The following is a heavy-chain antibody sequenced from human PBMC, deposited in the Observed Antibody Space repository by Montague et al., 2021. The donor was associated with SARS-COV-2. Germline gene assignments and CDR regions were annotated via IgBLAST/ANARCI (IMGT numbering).Heavy chain of an antibody. Sequence: SLRLSCAASRFTFSSYGMHWVHQAPVKGLEWVAVISYDGSNKNYXDSVKGRFTISRDKSKNTLYLQMNSLRAEDTAVYYCARDQGYCSSTTCFRGWTYYYYGMDVWGQGTTVTVSS. CDR3: ARDQGYCSSTTCFRGWTYYYYGMDV. CDR1: RFTFSSYG. V-gene: IGHV3-30*03. J-gene: IGHJ6*02. D-gene: IGHD2-2*01. CDR2: ISYDGSNK.